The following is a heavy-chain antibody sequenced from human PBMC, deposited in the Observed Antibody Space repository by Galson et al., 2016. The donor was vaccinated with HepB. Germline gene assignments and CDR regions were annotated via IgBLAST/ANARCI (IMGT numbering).Heavy chain of an antibody. V-gene: IGHV4-4*07. D-gene: IGHD5-12*01. CDR2: IYISGST. CDR1: GVSIGSYY. J-gene: IGHJ4*02. CDR3: ARAGGFDYHFEN. Sequence: ETLSLTCSVSGVSIGSYYWNGIRQTAGKGLEWIGRIYISGSTNYNPSLKSRVTMSLDTSKNQFSLNLESVTAADTAVYYCARAGGFDYHFENWGQGILVTVSS.